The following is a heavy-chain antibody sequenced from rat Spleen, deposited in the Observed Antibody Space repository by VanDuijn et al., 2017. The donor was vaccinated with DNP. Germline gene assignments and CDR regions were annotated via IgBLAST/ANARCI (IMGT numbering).Heavy chain of an antibody. V-gene: IGHV5-22*01. J-gene: IGHJ2*01. CDR1: GFTFSAYY. Sequence: EVQLVESGGGLVQPGRSLKLSCAASGFTFSAYYMAWVRQAPTKGLEWVAYIRYDGGSTYYRDSVKGRFTISRDNAKSTLYLQMNTLRSEDMATYYCVRWNSGHFDYWGQGVMVTVSS. CDR2: IRYDGGST. CDR3: VRWNSGHFDY. D-gene: IGHD4-3*01.